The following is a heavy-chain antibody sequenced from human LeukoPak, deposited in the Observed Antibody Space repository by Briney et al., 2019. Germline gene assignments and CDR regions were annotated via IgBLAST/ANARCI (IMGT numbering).Heavy chain of an antibody. CDR1: GGTFSSYA. Sequence: SVKVSCKASGGTFSSYAISWVRQAPGQGLEWMGGIIPIFGTANYAQKFQGKVTITADESTSTAYMELSSLRSEDTAVYYCARGYYYDSSGYYPDWGQGTLVTVSS. D-gene: IGHD3-22*01. CDR3: ARGYYYDSSGYYPD. J-gene: IGHJ4*02. V-gene: IGHV1-69*13. CDR2: IIPIFGTA.